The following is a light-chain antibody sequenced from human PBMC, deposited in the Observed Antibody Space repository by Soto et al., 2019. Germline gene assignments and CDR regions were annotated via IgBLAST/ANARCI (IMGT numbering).Light chain of an antibody. CDR1: SGDVGTYDL. CDR2: EGT. V-gene: IGLV2-23*01. J-gene: IGLJ3*02. Sequence: QSVLTQPASVSGSPGQSITISCTGTSGDVGTYDLVSWYQQHPGKAPKLIIYEGTKWPSGVSSRFSGSKSGNTASLTISGLQAEDEADFYCSSYVGSSILMFGGGTQLTVL. CDR3: SSYVGSSILM.